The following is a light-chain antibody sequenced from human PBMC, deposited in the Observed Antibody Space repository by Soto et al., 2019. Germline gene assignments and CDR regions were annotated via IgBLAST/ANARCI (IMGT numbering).Light chain of an antibody. CDR2: DVS. CDR1: QSISYR. CDR3: QHYNSYPT. V-gene: IGKV1-5*01. J-gene: IGKJ5*01. Sequence: DIQMTQSPSTLSASVGDRVTITCRASQSISYRLAWYQQKPGKAPKVLIYDVSSLESGVPSRFSGSGSGTEFTLTISSLQPDDFATYYCQHYNSYPTFGQGTRLEI.